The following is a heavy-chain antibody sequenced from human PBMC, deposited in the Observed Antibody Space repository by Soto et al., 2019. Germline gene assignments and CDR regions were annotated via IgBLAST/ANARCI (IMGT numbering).Heavy chain of an antibody. Sequence: EVQLVDSGGGLVQPGGSLRLSCAASGFTVSSNYMSWVRQASGKGLEWVSVIYSGGSTYYADSVKGRFNISRPNSKNTPSLQMNSLRAEDKVVYYCAREGAGTGSWGQGTLVTVSS. J-gene: IGHJ5*02. D-gene: IGHD6-19*01. CDR3: AREGAGTGS. CDR2: IYSGGST. CDR1: GFTVSSNY. V-gene: IGHV3-53*04.